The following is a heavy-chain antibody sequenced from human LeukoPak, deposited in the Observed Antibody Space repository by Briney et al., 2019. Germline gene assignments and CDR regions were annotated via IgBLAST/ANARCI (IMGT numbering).Heavy chain of an antibody. V-gene: IGHV1-18*01. Sequence: GASVKVSCKASGYTFPSSGISWVRQAPGQGLEWMGWISAYNGNTNYAQKLQGRVTMTTDTSTSTAYMELRSLRSDDTAVYYCARTQYSSSNGYFQHWGQGTLVTVSS. CDR2: ISAYNGNT. CDR3: ARTQYSSSNGYFQH. CDR1: GYTFPSSG. J-gene: IGHJ1*01. D-gene: IGHD6-6*01.